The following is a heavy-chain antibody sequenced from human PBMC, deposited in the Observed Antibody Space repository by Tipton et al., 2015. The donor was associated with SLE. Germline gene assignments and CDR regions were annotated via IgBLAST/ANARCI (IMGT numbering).Heavy chain of an antibody. J-gene: IGHJ4*02. CDR2: VHDSGHS. D-gene: IGHD3-22*01. CDR1: GESSSGYY. CDR3: ARDEYRYDATGYHLLGHFDF. Sequence: TLSLTCDANGESSSGYYWTWIRQSPGKALEWIGDVHDSGHSIYNPSLKSRVSISVDTSNNQFSLKLSSVTAADTAVYYCARDEYRYDATGYHLLGHFDFWGQGTLVTVSS. V-gene: IGHV4-34*01.